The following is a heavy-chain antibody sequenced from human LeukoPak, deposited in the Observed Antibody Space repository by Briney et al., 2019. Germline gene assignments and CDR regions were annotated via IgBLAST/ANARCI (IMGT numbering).Heavy chain of an antibody. CDR3: AKHNTRDAFDV. D-gene: IGHD2-21*01. CDR1: GFTFANAW. Sequence: GGSLRLSCAASGFTFANAWMSWVRQAPGKGLGWVGRIRSKTDGGTTDYAAPMKDRSTISRDDSRSTLYLQMNSLKTEDTAVYFCAKHNTRDAFDVWGQGTVVTVSS. CDR2: IRSKTDGGTT. J-gene: IGHJ3*01. V-gene: IGHV3-15*01.